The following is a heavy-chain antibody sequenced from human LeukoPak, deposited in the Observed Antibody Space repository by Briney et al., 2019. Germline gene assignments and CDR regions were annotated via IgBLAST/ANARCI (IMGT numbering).Heavy chain of an antibody. V-gene: IGHV4-59*01. CDR1: GGSISSYY. Sequence: SETLSLTCTVSGGSISSYYWSWIRQPPGKGLEWIGYINYSGSTNYNPSLKSRVTTSVDTSKKQFSLKLSSVTAADTAVYYCARAPYYDSSGYYLIDYWGQGTLVTVSS. CDR3: ARAPYYDSSGYYLIDY. CDR2: INYSGST. J-gene: IGHJ4*02. D-gene: IGHD3-22*01.